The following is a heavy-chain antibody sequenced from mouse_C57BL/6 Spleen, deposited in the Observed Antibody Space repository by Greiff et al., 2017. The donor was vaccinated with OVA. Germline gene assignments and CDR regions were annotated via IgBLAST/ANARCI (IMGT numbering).Heavy chain of an antibody. Sequence: VKLQQSGPELVKPGASVKISCKASGYAFSSSWMHWVKQRPGQGLEWIGRIYPGDGDTNYNGKFKGKATLTADKSSSTAYMQLSSLTSEDSAVYFCGRWDYEGAWFAYWGQGTLVTVSA. V-gene: IGHV1-82*01. CDR1: GYAFSSSW. CDR2: IYPGDGDT. CDR3: GRWDYEGAWFAY. D-gene: IGHD2-4*01. J-gene: IGHJ3*01.